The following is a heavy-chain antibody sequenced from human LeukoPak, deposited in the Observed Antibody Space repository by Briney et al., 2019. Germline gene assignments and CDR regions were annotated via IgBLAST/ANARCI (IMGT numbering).Heavy chain of an antibody. CDR3: ARYSDSSSSNNNY. V-gene: IGHV4-59*02. Sequence: PSETLSLTCTVSGGSVSNDYWSWIRQPPGKGLEWIGYIYYTGSTNYNPSLKSRVTISVDTSKNQFSLKLSSVTAADTAVYYCARYSDSSSSNNNYWGQGTLVTVSS. D-gene: IGHD6-6*01. CDR1: GGSVSNDY. J-gene: IGHJ4*02. CDR2: IYYTGST.